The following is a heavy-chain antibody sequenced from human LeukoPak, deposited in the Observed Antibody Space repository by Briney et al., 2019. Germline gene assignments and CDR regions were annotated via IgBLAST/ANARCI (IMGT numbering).Heavy chain of an antibody. Sequence: SETLSLTCAVYGGSFSGYYWSWIRQPPGKGLEWIGEINHSGSTNYNPSLKSRVTISVDTSKNQFSLKLSSVTAADTAAYYCARDARIAARPRGYFDYWGQGTLVTVSS. CDR1: GGSFSGYY. J-gene: IGHJ4*02. CDR2: INHSGST. CDR3: ARDARIAARPRGYFDY. D-gene: IGHD6-6*01. V-gene: IGHV4-34*01.